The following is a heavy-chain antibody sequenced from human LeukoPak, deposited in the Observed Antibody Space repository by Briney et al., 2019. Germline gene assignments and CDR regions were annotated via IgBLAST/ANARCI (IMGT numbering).Heavy chain of an antibody. V-gene: IGHV3-48*01. CDR3: ARGFDS. CDR2: ISSSGSII. CDR1: GFTFSDYG. Sequence: GESLRLSCAASGFTFSDYGMHWVRQAPGKGLEWLSYISSSGSIIYYADSVKGRFTVSRDKDKNSLFLQINSLRVEDTALYYCARGFDSWGQGTLVTVSS. J-gene: IGHJ4*02.